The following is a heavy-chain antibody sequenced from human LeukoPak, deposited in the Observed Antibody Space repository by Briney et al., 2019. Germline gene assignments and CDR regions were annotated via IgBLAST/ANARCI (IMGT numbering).Heavy chain of an antibody. V-gene: IGHV3-53*05. CDR3: ASMGAHYWFDY. D-gene: IGHD1-26*01. Sequence: AGGSLRLSCAASGFTVSSNYMSWVRQAPGKGLGWVSVIYSGGSTYYADSVKGRFTISRDNSKNTLYLQMNSLRAEDTAVYYCASMGAHYWFDYWGQGTLVTVYS. CDR2: IYSGGST. CDR1: GFTVSSNY. J-gene: IGHJ4*02.